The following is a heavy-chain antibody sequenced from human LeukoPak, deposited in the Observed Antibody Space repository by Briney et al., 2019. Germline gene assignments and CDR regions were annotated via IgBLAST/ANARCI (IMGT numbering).Heavy chain of an antibody. V-gene: IGHV3-30*07. CDR2: ISYDGSNK. D-gene: IGHD6-13*01. CDR1: GFTFSSYA. CDR3: ARDVSWYDFDY. J-gene: IGHJ4*02. Sequence: GRSLRLSCAASGFTFSSYAMHWVRQALGKGLEWVAVISYDGSNKYYADSVKGRFTISRDNSKNTLYLQMNSLRAEDTAVYYCARDVSWYDFDYWGQGTLVTVSS.